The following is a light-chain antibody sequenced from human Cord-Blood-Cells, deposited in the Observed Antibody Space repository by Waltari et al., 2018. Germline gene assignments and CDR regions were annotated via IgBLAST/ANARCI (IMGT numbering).Light chain of an antibody. CDR3: QQYNSYSWT. CDR1: QSISSW. J-gene: IGKJ1*01. V-gene: IGKV1-5*03. CDR2: KAS. Sequence: DIQMTQSPSTLSASVGDRVTITCRASQSISSWLAWYQQKPGKAPKRLIYKASSLESGVPSRFSGSGSWTEFTLTISSLQPDDFATYYCQQYNSYSWTFGQGTKVEIK.